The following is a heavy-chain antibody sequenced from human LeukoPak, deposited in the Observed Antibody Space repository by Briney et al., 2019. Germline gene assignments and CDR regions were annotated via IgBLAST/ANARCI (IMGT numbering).Heavy chain of an antibody. V-gene: IGHV3-7*04. CDR3: ARQLQWGFDY. CDR1: GFTFSSHW. D-gene: IGHD4-11*01. J-gene: IGHJ4*02. Sequence: TGGSLRLSCAASGFTFSSHWMSWVRQAPGKGLEWVANMKEDGSEKYYVDSVKGRFTISRDNAKNSLYLQMNSLRAEDTAVYYCARQLQWGFDYWGQGTLVTVSS. CDR2: MKEDGSEK.